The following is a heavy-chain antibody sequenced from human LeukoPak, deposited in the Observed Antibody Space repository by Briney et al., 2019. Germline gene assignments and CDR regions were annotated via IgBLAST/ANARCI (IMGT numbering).Heavy chain of an antibody. V-gene: IGHV3-23*01. CDR2: ISGSGGST. Sequence: GGSLRLSCAASGLTFSSYAMSWVRQAPGKGLEWVSAISGSGGSTYYADSVKGRFTISRDNSKNTLYLQMNSLRAEDTAVYYCAKGNPVAGTSSWFDPWGQGTLITVSS. D-gene: IGHD6-19*01. CDR1: GLTFSSYA. CDR3: AKGNPVAGTSSWFDP. J-gene: IGHJ5*02.